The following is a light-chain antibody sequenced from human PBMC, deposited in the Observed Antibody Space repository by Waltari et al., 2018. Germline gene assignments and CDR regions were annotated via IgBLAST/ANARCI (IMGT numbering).Light chain of an antibody. Sequence: DIVMTQSPDSLAVSLGERATINCKSSQSVLYSSNNKNYLAWYQQKPGQPPKLLIYWASTRESGVPDRCRGSGSGTDFTLTISSLQAEDVAVYYCQQYYSTWTFGQGTKVEIK. CDR3: QQYYSTWT. V-gene: IGKV4-1*01. CDR1: QSVLYSSNNKNY. J-gene: IGKJ1*01. CDR2: WAS.